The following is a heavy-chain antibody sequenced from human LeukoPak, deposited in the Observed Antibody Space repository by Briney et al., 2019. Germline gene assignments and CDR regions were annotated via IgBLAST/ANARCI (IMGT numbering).Heavy chain of an antibody. CDR3: AKDRPEWGGEEAFDI. CDR2: ISSDGRNK. D-gene: IGHD3-16*01. V-gene: IGHV3-30*18. CDR1: GFTFRSYG. Sequence: PGGSLRVSCAASGFTFRSYGIHWVRQAPGKGLEWVAVISSDGRNKYYADSVKGRFTISRDNSKNTLYLQMNSLRAEDTAVYYCAKDRPEWGGEEAFDIWARGTMFTVSS. J-gene: IGHJ3*02.